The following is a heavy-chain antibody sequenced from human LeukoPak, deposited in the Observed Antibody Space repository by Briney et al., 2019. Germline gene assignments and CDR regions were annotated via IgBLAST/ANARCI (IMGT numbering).Heavy chain of an antibody. CDR1: GFTFSNYA. CDR2: ISSSGGST. J-gene: IGHJ4*02. CDR3: ATRGGYCSSTSCHLYYFDY. Sequence: GGSLRLSCAASGFTFSNYAMSWVRQAPGKGLEWVSGISSSGGSTYYADSVKGRFTISRDNSKNTLYLQMNSLRAEDTAVYYCATRGGYCSSTSCHLYYFDYWGQGTLVTVSS. V-gene: IGHV3-23*01. D-gene: IGHD2-2*01.